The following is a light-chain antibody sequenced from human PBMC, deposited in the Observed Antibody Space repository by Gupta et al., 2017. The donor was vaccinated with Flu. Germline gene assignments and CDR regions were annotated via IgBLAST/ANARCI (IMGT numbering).Light chain of an antibody. V-gene: IGLV1-51*01. J-gene: IGLJ1*01. CDR1: SSNIGNNS. Sequence: QSVLTQPPSVSAAPGQKVTISCSGSSSNIGNNSVSCYQQVPGTAPKVLIYDSDKRRSGIPVRFSGSKYGTSATLGSTGLQTGEEADYYCGTWDSRLSAFVFGAGTKGNVL. CDR3: GTWDSRLSAFV. CDR2: DSD.